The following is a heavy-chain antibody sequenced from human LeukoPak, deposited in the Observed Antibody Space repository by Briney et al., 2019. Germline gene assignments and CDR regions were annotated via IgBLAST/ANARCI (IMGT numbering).Heavy chain of an antibody. Sequence: GASVKVSCKVSGYTLTELSMHWVRQAPGKGLEWMGGFDPEDGETIYAQKFQGRVTMTEDASTDTAYMELSSLRSEDTAVYYCATVAGAAAGTYYYYGMDVWGQGTTVTVSS. CDR1: GYTLTELS. V-gene: IGHV1-24*01. CDR3: ATVAGAAAGTYYYYGMDV. CDR2: FDPEDGET. D-gene: IGHD6-13*01. J-gene: IGHJ6*02.